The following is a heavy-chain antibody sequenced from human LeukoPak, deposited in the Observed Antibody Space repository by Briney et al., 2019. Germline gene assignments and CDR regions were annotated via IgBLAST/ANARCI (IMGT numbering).Heavy chain of an antibody. CDR3: AKSGGYSNYYDTPYYYYYMDV. CDR2: IRYDGSNK. Sequence: GGSLRLSCAASGFTFSTYGMYWVRQAPGKGLEWVAFIRYDGSNKYYADSVKGRFTISRDNSKNTLYLQMNSLRAEDTAVYYCAKSGGYSNYYDTPYYYYYMDVWGKGTTVTVSS. D-gene: IGHD4-11*01. CDR1: GFTFSTYG. J-gene: IGHJ6*03. V-gene: IGHV3-30*02.